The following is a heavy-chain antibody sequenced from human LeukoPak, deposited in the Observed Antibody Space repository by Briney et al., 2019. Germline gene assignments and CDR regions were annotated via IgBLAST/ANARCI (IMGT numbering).Heavy chain of an antibody. D-gene: IGHD3-22*01. V-gene: IGHV3-23*01. CDR3: AKDPRGWLSTPDY. Sequence: GGSLRLSCAASGFTSSSYAISWVRQAPGKGLEWVSAISGSGGSTYYADSVKGRFTISRDNSKNTLYLQMNSLRADDTAVYYCAKDPRGWLSTPDYWGQGTLVTVPS. J-gene: IGHJ4*02. CDR2: ISGSGGST. CDR1: GFTSSSYA.